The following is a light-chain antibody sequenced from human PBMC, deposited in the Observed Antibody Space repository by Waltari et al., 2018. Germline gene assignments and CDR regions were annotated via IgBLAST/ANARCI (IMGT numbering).Light chain of an antibody. V-gene: IGKV4-1*01. J-gene: IGKJ2*01. CDR2: WAS. CDR1: QSVLLSSNNKNY. CDR3: QEFYSAAYT. Sequence: DIVMTQSPDYLAVSLGERAIINCKSSQSVLLSSNNKNYLAWYQQKAGQPPKLLIYWASTRESGVPDRFSGSGSGTDFTLTISSLQAEDVAVYYCQEFYSAAYTFGQGTKLEIK.